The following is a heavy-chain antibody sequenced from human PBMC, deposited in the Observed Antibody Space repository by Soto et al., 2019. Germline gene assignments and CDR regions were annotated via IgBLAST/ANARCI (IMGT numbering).Heavy chain of an antibody. J-gene: IGHJ4*02. D-gene: IGHD3-10*01. V-gene: IGHV3-30*18. Sequence: QVQLVESGGGVVQPGRSLRLSCTASGFSFTNYGMHWVRQAPGKGLEWVALISSDGSNKYHADSVRGRFTISRDNSKNTLYLQMNSLRAEDTAVFYCAKDPYFYRSGSYSPYYFDYWGQGTLVTVSS. CDR2: ISSDGSNK. CDR3: AKDPYFYRSGSYSPYYFDY. CDR1: GFSFTNYG.